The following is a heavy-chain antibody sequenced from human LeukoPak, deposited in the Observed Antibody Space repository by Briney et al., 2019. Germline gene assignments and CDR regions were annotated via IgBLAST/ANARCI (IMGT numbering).Heavy chain of an antibody. CDR1: GGSFSGYY. D-gene: IGHD2-2*01. Sequence: SETLSLTCAVYGGSFSGYYWSWIRQPPGKGLEWIGYIYYSGSTNYNPSLKSRVTISVDTSKNQFSLKLSSVTAADTAVYNCARLGYCSSTSCYDWFDPWGQGTLVTVSS. V-gene: IGHV4-59*12. CDR3: ARLGYCSSTSCYDWFDP. J-gene: IGHJ5*02. CDR2: IYYSGST.